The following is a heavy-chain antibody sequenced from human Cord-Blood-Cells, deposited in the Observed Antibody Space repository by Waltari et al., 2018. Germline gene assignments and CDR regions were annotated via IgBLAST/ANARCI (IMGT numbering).Heavy chain of an antibody. J-gene: IGHJ2*01. CDR3: ARDLWGYWYFDL. Sequence: QVQLQESGPGLVKPSETLSLTCAVSGYSISSGYYWGWIRQPPGKGLEWIGRIYHSGSTYYNPSLKSRVTISVDTSKNQFSLKLSSVTAADTAVYYCARDLWGYWYFDLWGRGTLVTVSS. CDR1: GYSISSGYY. V-gene: IGHV4-38-2*02. D-gene: IGHD3-16*01. CDR2: IYHSGST.